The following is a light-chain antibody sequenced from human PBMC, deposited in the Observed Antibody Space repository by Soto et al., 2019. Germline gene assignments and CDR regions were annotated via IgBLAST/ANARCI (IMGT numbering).Light chain of an antibody. V-gene: IGKV3-15*01. CDR2: GAS. Sequence: EIVMTQSPATLSVSPGERAPLSCRASQSVSSNLAWYHQEPGQAPRLLIYGASTRATGIPARFSGSGSGTELTLTISSLQSEDFAVYYCQQYNKFPSLTFGGGTKVELK. J-gene: IGKJ4*01. CDR1: QSVSSN. CDR3: QQYNKFPSLT.